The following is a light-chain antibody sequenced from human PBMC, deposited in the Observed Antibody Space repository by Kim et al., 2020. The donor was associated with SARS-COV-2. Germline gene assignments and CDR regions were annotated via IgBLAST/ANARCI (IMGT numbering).Light chain of an antibody. J-gene: IGLJ1*01. Sequence: QSSTNACTGTSSDMGDYKYVSWYQQHQGKAPKVMIYDVSNRPSGVSNRFSGCKSGNTASLTISGLQAEDEADYYCSSYRSSNTLVFGTGTKVTVL. CDR3: SSYRSSNTLV. V-gene: IGLV2-14*03. CDR2: DVS. CDR1: SSDMGDYKY.